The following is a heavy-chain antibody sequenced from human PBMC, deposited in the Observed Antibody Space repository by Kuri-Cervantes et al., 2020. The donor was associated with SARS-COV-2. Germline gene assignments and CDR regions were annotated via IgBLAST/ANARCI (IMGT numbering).Heavy chain of an antibody. J-gene: IGHJ4*02. Sequence: SETLSLTCTVSGGSISNFYWNWIRQPPGKGLEWIGYMYYSVTNYNPSLKSRVTISSDTSKKQFFLKLHSVTAADTAIYYCAREVRSSWPVFDSWGQGTLVTVSS. CDR1: GGSISNFY. CDR2: MYYSVT. D-gene: IGHD6-13*01. V-gene: IGHV4-59*01. CDR3: AREVRSSWPVFDS.